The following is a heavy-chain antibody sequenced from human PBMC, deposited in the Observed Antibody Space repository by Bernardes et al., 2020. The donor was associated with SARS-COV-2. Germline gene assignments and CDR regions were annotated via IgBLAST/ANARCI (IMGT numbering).Heavy chain of an antibody. CDR3: TRRGSGGLDY. CDR1: GFTFSGSA. J-gene: IGHJ4*02. CDR2: IRSKANSYAT. V-gene: IGHV3-73*01. D-gene: IGHD3-16*01. Sequence: GILRLSCAASGFTFSGSAMHWVRQASGKGLEWVGRIRSKANSYATAYAASVKGRFTISRDDSKNTAYLQMNSLKTEDSAVYYCTRRGSGGLDYWGQGTLVTVSS.